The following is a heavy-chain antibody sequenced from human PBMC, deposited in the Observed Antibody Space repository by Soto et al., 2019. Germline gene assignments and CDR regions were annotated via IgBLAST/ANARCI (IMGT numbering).Heavy chain of an antibody. CDR3: ARDTRPAYGPIQYYYGMDV. J-gene: IGHJ6*02. CDR1: GGTFSSYA. Sequence: SVKVSCKASGGTFSSYAISWVRQAPGQGLEWMGGIIPIFGTANYAQKFQGRVTITADESTSTAYMELSSLRSEDTAVYYCARDTRPAYGPIQYYYGMDVWGQGTTVTVSS. CDR2: IIPIFGTA. D-gene: IGHD4-17*01. V-gene: IGHV1-69*13.